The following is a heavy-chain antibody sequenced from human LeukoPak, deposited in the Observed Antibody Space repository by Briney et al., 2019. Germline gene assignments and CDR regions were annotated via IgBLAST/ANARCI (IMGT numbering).Heavy chain of an antibody. CDR3: AREIGYYYGSGNWFDP. J-gene: IGHJ5*02. V-gene: IGHV4-34*01. D-gene: IGHD3-10*01. CDR2: INHSGST. CDR1: GGSFSGYY. Sequence: ASETLSLTCAVYGGSFSGYYWSWIRQPPGKGLEWIGEINHSGSTNYNPSLKSRVTISVDTSKNQFSLKLSSVTAADTAVYYCAREIGYYYGSGNWFDPWGRGTLVTVSS.